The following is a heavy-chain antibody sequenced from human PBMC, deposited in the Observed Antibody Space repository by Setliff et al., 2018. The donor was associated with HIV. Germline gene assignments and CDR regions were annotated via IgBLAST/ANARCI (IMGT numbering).Heavy chain of an antibody. V-gene: IGHV4-34*01. D-gene: IGHD3-22*01. Sequence: SETLSLTCAVYGGSLSGFYWTFIRQSPGKGLEWIGEVTHSGSTTYDPSLKSRVTILVDKSKNQLSLRLSSVTAADTAVYYCARGPNLLTHYYDSSGYAVGYSDHWGQGTLVTVSS. CDR3: ARGPNLLTHYYDSSGYAVGYSDH. J-gene: IGHJ4*02. CDR1: GGSLSGFY. CDR2: VTHSGST.